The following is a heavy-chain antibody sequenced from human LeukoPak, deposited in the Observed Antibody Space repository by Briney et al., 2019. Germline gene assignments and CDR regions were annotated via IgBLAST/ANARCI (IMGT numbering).Heavy chain of an antibody. J-gene: IGHJ5*02. Sequence: GGSLRLSCAASGFTFNNYAMYWVRQAPGKGLEWVSGIFGSGGSAHYADSVKGRFTISRDNSKNTLYLQMNSLRAEDTAVYYCAKRPAAIPINWFDPWGQGTLVTVSS. CDR1: GFTFNNYA. V-gene: IGHV3-23*01. CDR2: IFGSGGSA. D-gene: IGHD2-2*02. CDR3: AKRPAAIPINWFDP.